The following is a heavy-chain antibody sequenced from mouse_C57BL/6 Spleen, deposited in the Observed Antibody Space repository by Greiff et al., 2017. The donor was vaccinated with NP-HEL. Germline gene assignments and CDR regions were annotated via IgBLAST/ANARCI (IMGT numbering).Heavy chain of an antibody. CDR3: ARGEASDYSMDY. J-gene: IGHJ4*01. CDR2: IDASDSYT. V-gene: IGHV1-59*01. D-gene: IGHD3-2*02. Sequence: VQLQQSGAELVRPGTSVKLSCKASGYTFTSYWMHWVKQRPGQGLEWIGVIDASDSYTNYNQKFKRKATLTVDTSSSTAYMQSSSLTSEDSAVYYCARGEASDYSMDYWGQGTSVTVSS. CDR1: GYTFTSYW.